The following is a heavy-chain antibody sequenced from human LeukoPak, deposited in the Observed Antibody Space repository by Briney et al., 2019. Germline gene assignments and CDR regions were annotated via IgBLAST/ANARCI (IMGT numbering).Heavy chain of an antibody. Sequence: PSETLSLTCTVSGESISGFYWTWIRQPPGTGLEWIGYIYYSGSTNYNPSLKSRVTISVDTSKNQFSLKLSSVTAADTAVYYCARGVVIAPQAFDYWGQGTLVTVSS. J-gene: IGHJ4*02. D-gene: IGHD2-21*01. CDR2: IYYSGST. CDR1: GESISGFY. CDR3: ARGVVIAPQAFDY. V-gene: IGHV4-59*01.